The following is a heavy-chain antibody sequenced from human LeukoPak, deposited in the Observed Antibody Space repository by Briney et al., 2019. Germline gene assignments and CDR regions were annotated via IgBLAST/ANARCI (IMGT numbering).Heavy chain of an antibody. D-gene: IGHD6-13*01. CDR1: GYTFTDYY. J-gene: IGHJ5*02. Sequence: ASVKVSCKPSGYTFTDYYLHWVRQAPGQGLEWMGWINPNSGGTNYAQKFQGRVTMSRDTSISTAYMELSRLISDDTAVYYCARGIAVSGAAWFDPWGQGTLVTVSS. V-gene: IGHV1-2*02. CDR3: ARGIAVSGAAWFDP. CDR2: INPNSGGT.